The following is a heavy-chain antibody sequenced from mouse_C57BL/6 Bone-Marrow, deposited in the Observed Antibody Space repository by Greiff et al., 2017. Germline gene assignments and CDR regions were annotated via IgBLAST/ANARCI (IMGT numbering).Heavy chain of an antibody. V-gene: IGHV7-3*01. CDR2: IRNKANGYTT. CDR3: ERYNYSNLFDY. CDR1: GFTFTDYY. Sequence: EVKLVESGGGLVQPGGSLSLSCAASGFTFTDYYMSWVRQPPGKALEWLGFIRNKANGYTTEYSASVKGRFTISRDNSQSILYLQMNALRAEDSATDYCERYNYSNLFDYWGQGTTLTVSS. J-gene: IGHJ2*01. D-gene: IGHD2-5*01.